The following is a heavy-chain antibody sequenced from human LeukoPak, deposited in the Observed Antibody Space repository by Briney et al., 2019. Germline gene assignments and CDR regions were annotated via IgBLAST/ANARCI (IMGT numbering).Heavy chain of an antibody. CDR1: GYSISSGYY. CDR3: ARRRTGVSFDY. D-gene: IGHD3-10*01. V-gene: IGHV4-38-2*01. Sequence: SETLSLTCAVSGYSISSGYYWGWIRQPPGKGLEWIGSICHSGSTYYNPSLKSRVTISVDTSKNQFSLKLSSVTAADTAVYYCARRRTGVSFDYWGQGTLVTVSS. CDR2: ICHSGST. J-gene: IGHJ4*02.